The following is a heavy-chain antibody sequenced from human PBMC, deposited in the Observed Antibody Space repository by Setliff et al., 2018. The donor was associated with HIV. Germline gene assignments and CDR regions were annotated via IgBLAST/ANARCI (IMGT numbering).Heavy chain of an antibody. V-gene: IGHV4-59*01. CDR1: GVSINTYY. CDR2: IYNDGNT. D-gene: IGHD3-22*01. Sequence: PSETLSLTCSVSGVSINTYYWSWIRQPPGKGLEWFGYIYNDGNTNYNNSLESQVSMSLDTSKNQFSLKLASVTAADTAAYFCARTRYYYDSSDRYWVIDSWGPGTLVTVSS. J-gene: IGHJ5*01. CDR3: ARTRYYYDSSDRYWVIDS.